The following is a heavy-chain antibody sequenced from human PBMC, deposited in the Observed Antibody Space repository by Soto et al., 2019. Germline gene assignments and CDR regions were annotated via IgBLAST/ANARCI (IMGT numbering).Heavy chain of an antibody. D-gene: IGHD3-22*01. CDR1: GFTFSSYS. Sequence: GGSLRLSCAASGFTFSSYSMNWVRQAPGKGLEWVSYISSSSSTIYYADSVKGRFTISRDNAKNSLYLQMNSLRDEGTAVYYCATVFNYYDSSGYYKFDYWGQGTLVTVSS. CDR3: ATVFNYYDSSGYYKFDY. V-gene: IGHV3-48*02. J-gene: IGHJ4*02. CDR2: ISSSSSTI.